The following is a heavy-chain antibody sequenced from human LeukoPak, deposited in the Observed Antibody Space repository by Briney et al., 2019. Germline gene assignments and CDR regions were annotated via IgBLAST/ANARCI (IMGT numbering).Heavy chain of an antibody. V-gene: IGHV1-18*01. D-gene: IGHD5-24*01. CDR1: GYTFTSYG. Sequence: ASVKVSCKASGYTFTSYGISWVRQAPGQGLEWMGWISAYNGNTNYAQKLQGRVTMTTDTSTSTAYKELRSLRSDDTAVYYCARDNPWWLQLPYYYYGMDVWGQGTTVTVSS. J-gene: IGHJ6*02. CDR2: ISAYNGNT. CDR3: ARDNPWWLQLPYYYYGMDV.